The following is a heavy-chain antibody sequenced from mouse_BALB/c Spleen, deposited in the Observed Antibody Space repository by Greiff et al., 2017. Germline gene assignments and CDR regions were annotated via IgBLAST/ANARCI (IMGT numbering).Heavy chain of an antibody. CDR1: GFTFSSYA. J-gene: IGHJ2*01. V-gene: IGHV5-9-4*01. CDR3: ARSSLYYYGSSFYFDY. Sequence: EVHLVESGGGLVKPGGSLKLSCAASGFTFSSYAMSWVRQSPEKRLEWVAEISSGGSYTYYPDTVTGRFTISRDNAKNTLYLEMSSLRSEDTAMYYCARSSLYYYGSSFYFDYWGQGTTLTVSS. CDR2: ISSGGSYT. D-gene: IGHD1-1*01.